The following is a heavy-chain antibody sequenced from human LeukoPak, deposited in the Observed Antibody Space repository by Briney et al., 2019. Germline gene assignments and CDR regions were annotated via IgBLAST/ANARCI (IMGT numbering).Heavy chain of an antibody. CDR2: FYHSGST. CDR1: GGSISNYY. V-gene: IGHV4-59*01. J-gene: IGHJ4*02. CDR3: ARGSYDSSGYYWAYYFDY. D-gene: IGHD3-22*01. Sequence: SETLSLTCTVSGGSISNYYWSWIRQPPGKGQEWIASFYHSGSTNYNPSYNPSLKSRLTISVDTSKNQFSLKLTSVTAADTAVYYCARGSYDSSGYYWAYYFDYWGQGTLVTVSS.